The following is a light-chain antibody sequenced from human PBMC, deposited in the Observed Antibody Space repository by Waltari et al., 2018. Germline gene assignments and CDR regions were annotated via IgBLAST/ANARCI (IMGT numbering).Light chain of an antibody. V-gene: IGKV1-17*01. J-gene: IGKJ4*01. CDR1: QDIRSD. Sequence: DIQMTQSPSSLSASVGDRVTVTCPASQDIRSDLAWYQQKPGKAPKRLIYTASILQSGIPSRFSGSGSGTEFSLTITSLQPEDFATYYCLQHNSYPLTFGGGTKVEI. CDR2: TAS. CDR3: LQHNSYPLT.